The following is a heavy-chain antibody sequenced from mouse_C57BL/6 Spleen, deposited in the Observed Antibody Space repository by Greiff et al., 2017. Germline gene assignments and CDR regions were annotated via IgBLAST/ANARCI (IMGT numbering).Heavy chain of an antibody. CDR3: ARYIYYDYDGHAMDY. J-gene: IGHJ4*01. V-gene: IGHV1-64*01. CDR2: IHPNSGST. Sequence: QVQLQQSGAELVKPGASVKLSCKASGYTFTSYWMHWVKQRPGQGLEWIGMIHPNSGSTNYNEKFKSKATLTVDKSSSTAYMQLSSLTSEDSAVYYCARYIYYDYDGHAMDYWGQGTSVTVSS. CDR1: GYTFTSYW. D-gene: IGHD2-4*01.